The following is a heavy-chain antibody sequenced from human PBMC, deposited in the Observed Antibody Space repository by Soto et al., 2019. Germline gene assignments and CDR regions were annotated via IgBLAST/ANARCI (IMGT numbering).Heavy chain of an antibody. CDR1: GGSISSGDYF. J-gene: IGHJ4*02. Sequence: VQLRESGPGLVKPSQTLSLTCTVSGGSISSGDYFWTWIRQPPGKGLEWIGYIHYSGSTNYNPSLKGRVTISLVASKNQFSLKLTSVTAADTAVYYCAHRGYYDDSGRYYWGQGTLVTVSS. D-gene: IGHD3-22*01. V-gene: IGHV4-30-4*01. CDR2: IHYSGST. CDR3: AHRGYYDDSGRYY.